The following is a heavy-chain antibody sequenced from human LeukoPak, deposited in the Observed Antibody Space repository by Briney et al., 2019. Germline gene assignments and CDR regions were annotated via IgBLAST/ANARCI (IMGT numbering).Heavy chain of an antibody. CDR1: GYTFTSYG. Sequence: ASVKVSCKASGYTFTSYGISWVRQAPGQGLEWIGWISAYNGNTNYAQKLQGRVTMTTDTSTSTAYMELRSLRSDDTAVYYCARVNYDFWSGLPNWFDPWGQGTLVTVSS. CDR2: ISAYNGNT. CDR3: ARVNYDFWSGLPNWFDP. J-gene: IGHJ5*02. V-gene: IGHV1-18*01. D-gene: IGHD3-3*01.